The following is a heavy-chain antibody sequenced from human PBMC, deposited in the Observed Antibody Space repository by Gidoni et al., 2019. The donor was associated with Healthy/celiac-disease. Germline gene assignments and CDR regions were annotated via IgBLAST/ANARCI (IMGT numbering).Heavy chain of an antibody. CDR2: ISWNSGSI. V-gene: IGHV3-9*01. J-gene: IGHJ6*02. CDR3: AKDLNHYYGMDV. Sequence: EVQLVESGGGLVQPGRSLRLSCAASGFPFDDYAMHWVRHAPGKGLEWVSGISWNSGSIGYADSVKGRFTISRDNAKNSLYLQMNSLRAEDTALYYCAKDLNHYYGMDVWGQGTTVTVSS. CDR1: GFPFDDYA.